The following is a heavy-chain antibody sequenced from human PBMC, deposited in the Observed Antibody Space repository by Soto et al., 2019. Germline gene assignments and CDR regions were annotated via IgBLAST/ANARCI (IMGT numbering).Heavy chain of an antibody. CDR2: TSYDGSNK. J-gene: IGHJ3*02. CDR3: AKFYCSGSYYPSADAFDI. CDR1: GFTFSSYG. D-gene: IGHD1-26*01. Sequence: GGSLRLSCAASGFTFSSYGMHWVRQAPGKGLEWVAVTSYDGSNKYYADSVKGRFIISRDNSKNTLYLQMNSLRAEDTAVYYCAKFYCSGSYYPSADAFDIWGQGTMVTVSS. V-gene: IGHV3-30*18.